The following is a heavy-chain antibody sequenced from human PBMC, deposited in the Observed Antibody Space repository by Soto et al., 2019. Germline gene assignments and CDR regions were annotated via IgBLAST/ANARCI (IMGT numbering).Heavy chain of an antibody. Sequence: VQLQESGPGLVKPSQTLSLTCTVSGGSISSAGYNWSWIRQHPGKGLEWIGYIYYSGSTYYNPTIKIRVTXPXXXSXXQFSLKLSSVTAADTAVYYCARYGSGTYYPTTFDYWGQGTLVTVSS. CDR2: IYYSGST. J-gene: IGHJ4*02. CDR1: GGSISSAGYN. V-gene: IGHV4-31*03. D-gene: IGHD3-10*01. CDR3: ARYGSGTYYPTTFDY.